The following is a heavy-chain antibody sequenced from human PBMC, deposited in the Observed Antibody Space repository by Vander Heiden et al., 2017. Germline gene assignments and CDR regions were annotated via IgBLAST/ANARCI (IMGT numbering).Heavy chain of an antibody. CDR2: IFYRGDT. V-gene: IGHV4-39*02. CDR3: VRDPLMTDY. CDR1: GGSTSSTRYF. Sequence: LHFQESGPGLVKPSDTLSLTCTVSGGSTSSTRYFWGWIRQAPGKGLEWVGSIFYRGDTSYNPSLKSRVTMSVDASKSQFSLKLSSVSAEDTAVYYCVRDPLMTDYWGQGTLVTVSS. J-gene: IGHJ4*02.